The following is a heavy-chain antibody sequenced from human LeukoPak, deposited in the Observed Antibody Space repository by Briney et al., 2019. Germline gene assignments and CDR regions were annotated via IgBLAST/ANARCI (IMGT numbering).Heavy chain of an antibody. D-gene: IGHD3-16*01. V-gene: IGHV4-34*01. J-gene: IGHJ4*02. CDR1: GGSFRGYY. Sequence: SETLFLTCAAYGGSFRGYYWSWIRQPPAKVLEWIGEINHSGSTNYNPSLKNRVTISVDTSKNQFSLKLSSVTAADTAVYYCARVSPAGITFGGPTIYWGQGTLVTVSS. CDR2: INHSGST. CDR3: ARVSPAGITFGGPTIY.